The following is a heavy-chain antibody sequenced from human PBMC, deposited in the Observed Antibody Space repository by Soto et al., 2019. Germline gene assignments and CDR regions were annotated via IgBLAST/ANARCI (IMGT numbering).Heavy chain of an antibody. CDR1: GFAFNTYG. J-gene: IGHJ6*01. V-gene: IGHV3-30*18. Sequence: GGSLRLSCAASGFAFNTYGMHWARQAPGKGLEWVAVLSADGNHLFYADSVKGRFTISRDDSKNTLYLQMNSLRVEDSAVYYCAEAAVAFYGMDVWGQGTSVTVSS. CDR2: LSADGNHL. CDR3: AEAAVAFYGMDV. D-gene: IGHD6-25*01.